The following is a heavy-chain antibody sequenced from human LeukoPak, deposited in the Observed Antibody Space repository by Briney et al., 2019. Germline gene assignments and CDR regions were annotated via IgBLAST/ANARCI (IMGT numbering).Heavy chain of an antibody. Sequence: ASVKVSCKASGGTFSSYAISWVRQAPGQGLEWMGGIIPIFGTANYAQKFQGRVTMTRNTSISTAYMELSSLRSEDTAVYYCAREGYCSGGSCYSDDAFDIWGQGTMVTVSS. CDR1: GGTFSSYA. D-gene: IGHD2-15*01. CDR3: AREGYCSGGSCYSDDAFDI. J-gene: IGHJ3*02. V-gene: IGHV1-69*05. CDR2: IIPIFGTA.